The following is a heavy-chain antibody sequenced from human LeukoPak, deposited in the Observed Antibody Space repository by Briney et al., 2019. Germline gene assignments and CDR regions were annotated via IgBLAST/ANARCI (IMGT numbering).Heavy chain of an antibody. Sequence: PGGSLRLSCSASGFTFSSYTMHWVRQAPGKGLEYVSAISSNGGSTYHADSVKGRFTISRDNSKNTLYLQMNSLRPEDTAVYYCARGEFDPWGQGTLVTVSS. CDR1: GFTFSSYT. CDR3: ARGEFDP. V-gene: IGHV3-64*04. CDR2: ISSNGGST. J-gene: IGHJ5*02.